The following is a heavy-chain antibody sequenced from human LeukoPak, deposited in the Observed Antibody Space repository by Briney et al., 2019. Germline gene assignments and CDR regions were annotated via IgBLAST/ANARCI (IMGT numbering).Heavy chain of an antibody. CDR2: ISSSGSTI. J-gene: IGHJ4*02. Sequence: GGSLRLSCAASGFTFSSYEMNWVRQARGKGLEWVSYISSSGSTIYYADSVKGRFTISRDNAKNSLYLQMNSLRAEDTAVYYCARDCSSTSSYPYWGQGTLVTVSS. V-gene: IGHV3-48*03. D-gene: IGHD2-2*01. CDR1: GFTFSSYE. CDR3: ARDCSSTSSYPY.